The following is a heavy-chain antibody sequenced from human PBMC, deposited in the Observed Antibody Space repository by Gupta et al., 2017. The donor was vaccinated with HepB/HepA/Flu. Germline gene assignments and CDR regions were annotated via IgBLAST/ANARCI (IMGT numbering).Heavy chain of an antibody. CDR1: GYTFTDYY. D-gene: IGHD2-21*01. CDR2: INPNSGDT. V-gene: IGHV1-2*04. CDR3: ARAGRVSRGISNNWFDP. J-gene: IGHJ5*02. Sequence: QVQLVQSGAEVKKPGASVKVSCKASGYTFTDYYIHWVRQAPGQGLEWMGWINPNSGDTNYAQKFQGWITMTRDTSISTAYMELSRLKSDDTAVFYCARAGRVSRGISNNWFDPWGLGTPVTVSS.